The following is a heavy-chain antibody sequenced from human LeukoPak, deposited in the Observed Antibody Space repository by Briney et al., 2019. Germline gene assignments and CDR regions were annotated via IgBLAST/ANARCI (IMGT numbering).Heavy chain of an antibody. CDR3: AKVGDFSGSSVYFDY. J-gene: IGHJ4*02. CDR2: ISYDGSNK. V-gene: IGHV3-30-3*01. D-gene: IGHD3-10*01. Sequence: AGGSLRLSCAASGFTFSSYAMHWVRQAPGKGLEWVAVISYDGSNKYYADSVKGQFTISRDNSKNTLYLQMNSLRAEDTAVYYCAKVGDFSGSSVYFDYWGQGTLVTVSS. CDR1: GFTFSSYA.